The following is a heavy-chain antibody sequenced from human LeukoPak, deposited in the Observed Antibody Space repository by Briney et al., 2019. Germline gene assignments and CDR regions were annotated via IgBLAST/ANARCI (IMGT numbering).Heavy chain of an antibody. CDR1: GGSISSGGYS. CDR3: ARRMGYSSGWQFDY. D-gene: IGHD6-19*01. V-gene: IGHV4-31*03. CDR2: TYYSGST. Sequence: PSETLSLTCTVSGGSISSGGYSWSWIRQHPGKGLEWIGYTYYSGSTYYNPSLKSRVTISVDTSKNQFSLKLSSVTAADTAVYYCARRMGYSSGWQFDYWGQGTLVTVSS. J-gene: IGHJ4*02.